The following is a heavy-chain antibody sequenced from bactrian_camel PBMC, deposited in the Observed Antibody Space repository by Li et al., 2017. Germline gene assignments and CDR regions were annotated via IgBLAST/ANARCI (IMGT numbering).Heavy chain of an antibody. CDR3: AATSQPFRLLDRLPPRSEYQY. V-gene: IGHV3S55*01. D-gene: IGHD1*01. CDR1: GLTFSGSG. Sequence: VQLVESGGGSVQAGGSLRISCTVSGLTFSGSGAWMGWFRQPPGKKREGVAAIDADGRSYYKDSVKGRFTTSRDNAKSTLYLQMNNLSPEDSAMYFCAATSQPFRLLDRLPPRSEYQYWGQGTQVTVS. CDR2: IDADGRS. J-gene: IGHJ4*01.